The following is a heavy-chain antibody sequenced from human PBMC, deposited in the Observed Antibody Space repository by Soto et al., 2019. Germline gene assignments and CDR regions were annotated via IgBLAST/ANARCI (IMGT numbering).Heavy chain of an antibody. D-gene: IGHD2-21*02. J-gene: IGHJ5*02. Sequence: QVQLQESGPRLVKPSGSLSLTCGVSGGTVASSHWWSWVRQSPGGGLEWIGNVYHTGDTNLNPSLQSRVTISVDKSNNQFSLRLNSLTAADTAVYFCAREIVTAGGNNYLDPWGPGTLVTVSS. CDR2: VYHTGDT. V-gene: IGHV4-4*02. CDR3: AREIVTAGGNNYLDP. CDR1: GGTVASSHW.